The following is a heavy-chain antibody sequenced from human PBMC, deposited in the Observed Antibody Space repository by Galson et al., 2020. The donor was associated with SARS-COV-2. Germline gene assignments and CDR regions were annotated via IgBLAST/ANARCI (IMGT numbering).Heavy chain of an antibody. D-gene: IGHD4-4*01. Sequence: SETLSLTCSVSGGSISSHYWSWIRQPPGKGLEWIGYIYYTGSSSYNPSLKSRVTISLDTSRTQFSLKLNSLTAADTAVYYCARAAYVTGHHYRDFDYWGQGTLVTVSS. V-gene: IGHV4-59*11. J-gene: IGHJ4*02. CDR3: ARAAYVTGHHYRDFDY. CDR2: IYYTGSS. CDR1: GGSISSHY.